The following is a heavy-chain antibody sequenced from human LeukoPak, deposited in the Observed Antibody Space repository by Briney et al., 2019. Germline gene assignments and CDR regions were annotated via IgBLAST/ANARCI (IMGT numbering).Heavy chain of an antibody. V-gene: IGHV3-21*01. Sequence: GGSLRLSCTASGFTFSSHGMDWVRQAPGKGLEWVSSVGTGSRYTYFADSVKGRFTIFRDDAYNSLYLQMDSLRAEDTAVYYCARESYDSSGYYPRDFDCWGQGTLVTVSS. CDR2: VGTGSRYT. J-gene: IGHJ4*02. CDR3: ARESYDSSGYYPRDFDC. CDR1: GFTFSSHG. D-gene: IGHD3-22*01.